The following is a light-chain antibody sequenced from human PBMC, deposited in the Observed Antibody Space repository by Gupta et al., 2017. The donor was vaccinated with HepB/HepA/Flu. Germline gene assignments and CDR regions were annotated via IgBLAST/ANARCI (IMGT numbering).Light chain of an antibody. V-gene: IGKV2-28*01. Sequence: DIVMTQSPRSLPVTPGAPASISCRSSQSLLHSNEYNYLAWYLQKPGQSPHLLIYLGSIRASGVPDRFSGSGSGTDFTLKISRVEAEDVGVYYCMQDLQIPCSFGQGTKLEIK. CDR2: LGS. J-gene: IGKJ2*04. CDR1: QSLLHSNEYNY. CDR3: MQDLQIPCS.